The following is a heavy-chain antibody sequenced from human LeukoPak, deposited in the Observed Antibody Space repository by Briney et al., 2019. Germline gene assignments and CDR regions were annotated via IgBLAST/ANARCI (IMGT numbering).Heavy chain of an antibody. Sequence: SQTLSLTCTVSGGSISSGGYSWSWIRQHPGKGLEWIGYIYYSGSTYYNPSLKSRVTISVDTSKNQFSLKLSSVTAADTAVYYCARGVPPRYWGQGTLVTVSS. CDR2: IYYSGST. CDR1: GGSISSGGYS. J-gene: IGHJ4*02. V-gene: IGHV4-31*03. CDR3: ARGVPPRY.